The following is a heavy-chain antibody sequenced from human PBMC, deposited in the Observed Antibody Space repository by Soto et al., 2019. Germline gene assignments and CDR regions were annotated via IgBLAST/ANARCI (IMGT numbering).Heavy chain of an antibody. CDR3: ARCIDVPDPQMTNWIDP. CDR1: GGSISSYY. V-gene: IGHV4-59*01. CDR2: IYYSGRT. D-gene: IGHD3-3*02. J-gene: IGHJ5*02. Sequence: QVQLQESGPGLVKPSETLSLTCTVSGGSISSYYWSWIRQPPGKGLEWIGYIYYSGRTNYNPSLKGRVTVSVDPSKNQFSLLGSSVTAADTAGYYCARCIDVPDPQMTNWIDPWGQGPLVTVSS.